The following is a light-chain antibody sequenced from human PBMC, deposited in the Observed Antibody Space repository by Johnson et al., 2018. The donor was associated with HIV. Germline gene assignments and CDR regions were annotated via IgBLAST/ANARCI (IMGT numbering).Light chain of an antibody. V-gene: IGLV1-51*01. Sequence: QSVLTQPPSVSAAPGQKVTISCSGSSSNIGRNYVSWYQQLPGTAPKLLIFDNNKRPSGIPDRFSGSTSGTSATLGITGLQTGDEADYYFGTWDSRLNVYLFGPGTKVTVL. CDR1: SSNIGRNY. CDR2: DNN. J-gene: IGLJ1*01. CDR3: GTWDSRLNVYL.